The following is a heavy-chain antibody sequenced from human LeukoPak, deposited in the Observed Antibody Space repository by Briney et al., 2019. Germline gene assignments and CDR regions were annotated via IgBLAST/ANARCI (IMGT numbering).Heavy chain of an antibody. CDR1: GSTFSSYA. CDR2: ISGSGSST. D-gene: IGHD6-19*01. CDR3: ARGIFGASSGWYLAGFDY. J-gene: IGHJ4*02. Sequence: GGSLRLSCAASGSTFSSYAMSWVRQAPGKGLEWVSAISGSGSSTYYADSVKGRFTISRDNSKNTLYLQMNSLRAEDTAVYYCARGIFGASSGWYLAGFDYWGQGTLVTVSS. V-gene: IGHV3-23*01.